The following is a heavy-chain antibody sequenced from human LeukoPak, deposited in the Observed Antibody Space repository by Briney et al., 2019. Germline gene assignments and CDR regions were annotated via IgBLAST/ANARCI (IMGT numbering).Heavy chain of an antibody. J-gene: IGHJ5*02. V-gene: IGHV1-69*01. CDR2: IIPIFGTA. CDR3: ARDTLELRDGWFDP. D-gene: IGHD1-7*01. Sequence: SVKVSCKASGGTFSSYAISWVRQAPGQGLEGMGGIIPIFGTANYAQKCQGRVTITPDESTSTAYMELSSLRSEDTAVYYCARDTLELRDGWFDPWGQGTLVTVSS. CDR1: GGTFSSYA.